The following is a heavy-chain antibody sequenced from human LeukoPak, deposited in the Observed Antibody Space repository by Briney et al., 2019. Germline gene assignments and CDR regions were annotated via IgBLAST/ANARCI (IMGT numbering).Heavy chain of an antibody. CDR2: IYHSGST. J-gene: IGHJ4*02. CDR3: ASRITMVRGVRDY. CDR1: GYSISSGYY. D-gene: IGHD3-10*01. V-gene: IGHV4-38-2*02. Sequence: TSETLSLTCTVSGYSISSGYYWGWIRQPPGKGLEWIGSIYHSGSTYYNPSLKSRVTISVDTSKNQFSLKLSSVTAADTAVYYCASRITMVRGVRDYWGQGTLVTVSS.